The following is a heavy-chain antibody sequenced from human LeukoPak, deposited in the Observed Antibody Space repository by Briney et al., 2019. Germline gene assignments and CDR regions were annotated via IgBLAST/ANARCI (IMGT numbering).Heavy chain of an antibody. D-gene: IGHD3-10*01. Sequence: GGSLRLSCAASGFTFSSYGVHWVRQAPGKGLEWVAVISYDGSNKYYADSVKGRFTISRDNSKNTLYLQMNSLRAEDTAVYYCAKDAGSGSYPNWFDPWGQGTLVTVSS. CDR3: AKDAGSGSYPNWFDP. CDR1: GFTFSSYG. CDR2: ISYDGSNK. V-gene: IGHV3-30*18. J-gene: IGHJ5*02.